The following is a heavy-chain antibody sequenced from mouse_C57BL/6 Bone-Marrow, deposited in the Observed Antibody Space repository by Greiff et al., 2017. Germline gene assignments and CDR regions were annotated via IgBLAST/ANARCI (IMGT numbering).Heavy chain of an antibody. D-gene: IGHD1-1*01. Sequence: EVQGVESGGGLVQPGGSMKLSCVASGFTFSNYWMNWVRQSPEKGLEWVAQIRLKSDNYATHYAESVKGRFTISRDDSKSSVYLQMNNLRAEDTGIYYCTVYYGSSIDYWGQGTTLTVSS. CDR1: GFTFSNYW. CDR3: TVYYGSSIDY. V-gene: IGHV6-3*01. J-gene: IGHJ2*01. CDR2: IRLKSDNYAT.